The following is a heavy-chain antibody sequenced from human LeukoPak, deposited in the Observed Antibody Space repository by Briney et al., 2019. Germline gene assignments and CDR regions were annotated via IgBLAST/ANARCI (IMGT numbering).Heavy chain of an antibody. CDR1: GFSFTSYW. CDR3: ARLVGKIISTAGPRAFDI. Sequence: GESVKISCKGSGFSFTSYWIAWVRQMPGKGLEWMRIISLGDSDTRYSPSFQGQVTISGDKSINTAYLQWSSLKASDTAMYYCARLVGKIISTAGPRAFDIWGQGTMVTVSS. J-gene: IGHJ3*02. CDR2: ISLGDSDT. V-gene: IGHV5-51*01. D-gene: IGHD2-21*01.